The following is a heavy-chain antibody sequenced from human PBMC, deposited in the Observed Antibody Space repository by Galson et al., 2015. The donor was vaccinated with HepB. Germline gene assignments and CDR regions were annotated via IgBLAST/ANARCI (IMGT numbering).Heavy chain of an antibody. V-gene: IGHV1-3*01. CDR3: ARDSVRVVHTRYYYYYGMDV. CDR2: INVGIGNT. D-gene: IGHD3-3*01. CDR1: GYTFTNYA. Sequence: SCKASGYTFTNYAMHWVRQAPGQRLEWMGWINVGIGNTKYSQKFQGRVTITRDTSASTAYMELSSLRSEDTAVYYCARDSVRVVHTRYYYYYGMDVWGQGTTVTVSS. J-gene: IGHJ6*02.